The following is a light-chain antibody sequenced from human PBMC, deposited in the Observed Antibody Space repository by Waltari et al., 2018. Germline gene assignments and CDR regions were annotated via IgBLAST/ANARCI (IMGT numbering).Light chain of an antibody. Sequence: QSALTQPASVSGFPGQSITISCTGTTSDIENFNLVSWYQQHPGKAPILIIYEGDKRPAGVSDRLTVSKSGNTASLTISGLQAEDEADYFCYSYAGSSVFGTGTKVTVL. CDR1: TSDIENFNL. CDR2: EGD. J-gene: IGLJ1*01. CDR3: YSYAGSSV. V-gene: IGLV2-23*01.